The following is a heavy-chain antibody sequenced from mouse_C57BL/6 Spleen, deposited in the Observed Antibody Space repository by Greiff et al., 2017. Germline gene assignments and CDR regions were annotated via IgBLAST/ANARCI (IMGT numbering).Heavy chain of an antibody. D-gene: IGHD1-1*01. CDR3: TTRDYAWFAY. CDR1: GFNIKDDY. Sequence: EVQRVESGAELVRPGASVKLSCTASGFNIKDDYMHWVKQRPEQGLEWIGWIDPENGDTEYASKFQGKATITADTSSNTAYLQLSSLTSEDTAVYYCTTRDYAWFAYWGQGTLVTVSA. V-gene: IGHV14-4*01. CDR2: IDPENGDT. J-gene: IGHJ3*01.